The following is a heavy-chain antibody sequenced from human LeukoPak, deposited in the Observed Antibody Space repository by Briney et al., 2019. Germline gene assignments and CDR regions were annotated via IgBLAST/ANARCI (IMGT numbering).Heavy chain of an antibody. CDR1: GLTFSSYW. CDR2: ISPGGSSI. CDR3: ARSNQADDY. D-gene: IGHD1-14*01. V-gene: IGHV3-74*01. J-gene: IGHJ4*02. Sequence: GGSLSLSCAASGLTFSSYWMHWVWQVQGPGLVWVARISPGGSSITYAHSVKGRFTISRDNAKNTLYLQMDSLRAEDTGVYYCARSNQADDYWGQGTLVTVSS.